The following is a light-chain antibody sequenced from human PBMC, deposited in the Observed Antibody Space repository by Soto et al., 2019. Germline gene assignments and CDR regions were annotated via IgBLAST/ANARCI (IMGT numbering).Light chain of an antibody. CDR3: QQYNNWPLT. V-gene: IGKV3D-15*01. CDR2: GAS. J-gene: IGKJ4*01. CDR1: QSVGSN. Sequence: EIVMTHSPATVSVSPGERATLSCRASQSVGSNLAWYQQKPGQARRLLIYGASTRATGIPARFSGSGSGTEFTLTISSLQSEDFAVYYCQQYNNWPLTFGGGTKVDIK.